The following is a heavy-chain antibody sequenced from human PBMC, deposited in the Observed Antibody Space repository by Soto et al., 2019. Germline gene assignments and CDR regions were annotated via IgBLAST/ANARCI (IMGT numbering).Heavy chain of an antibody. CDR3: ARDWERYDDNTGPYEEGFDY. D-gene: IGHD3-22*01. CDR1: GFTFSSYG. CDR2: IGSSGNTI. J-gene: IGHJ4*02. V-gene: IGHV3-48*03. Sequence: PGCSLRLSFTASGFTFSSYGMNWVRQAPGKGLEWVSYIGSSGNTIYYADSVKGRFTISRDNAKNSLYLQMNSLKGEETAVYYCARDWERYDDNTGPYEEGFDYWGQGTLVTVPS.